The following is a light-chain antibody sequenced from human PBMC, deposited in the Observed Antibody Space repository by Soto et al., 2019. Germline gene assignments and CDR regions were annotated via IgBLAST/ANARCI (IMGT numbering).Light chain of an antibody. Sequence: DIQMTQSPSTLSASVGDRVTIACRASQSISSWLAWYQQKPGKAPKLLIYKASSLESGVPSRFSGGGSGTEFTLTISSLQPDDFATYYCQQYNSYPLTFGGGTKVEIK. CDR3: QQYNSYPLT. CDR1: QSISSW. V-gene: IGKV1-5*03. CDR2: KAS. J-gene: IGKJ4*01.